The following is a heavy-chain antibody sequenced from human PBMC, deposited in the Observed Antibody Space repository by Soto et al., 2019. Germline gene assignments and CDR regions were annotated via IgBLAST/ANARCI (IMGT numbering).Heavy chain of an antibody. J-gene: IGHJ4*02. V-gene: IGHV3-30*18. Sequence: QVQLVESGGGVVQPGTSLRLSCAASGFTFSSYGMHWVRQAPGKGLEWVTVISYDGNVAYYADSVKGRFTISRDNSKNTLYLQMNSLRTEDTAMYYCAKEGPITNWYFDYWGQGTLVTVSS. CDR1: GFTFSSYG. CDR3: AKEGPITNWYFDY. D-gene: IGHD1-1*01. CDR2: ISYDGNVA.